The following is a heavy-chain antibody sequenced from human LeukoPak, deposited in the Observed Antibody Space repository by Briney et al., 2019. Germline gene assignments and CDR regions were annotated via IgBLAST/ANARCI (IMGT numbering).Heavy chain of an antibody. D-gene: IGHD3-22*01. J-gene: IGHJ4*02. Sequence: GGSLRLSCAASGFTFSSYAMSWVRQAPGKGLEWVGRIKSKTDGGTTDYAAPVKGRFTISRDDSKNTLYLQMNSLKTEDTAVYYCTTKGYYYDSSGYYYGRSGHPYYFDYWGQGTLVTVSS. V-gene: IGHV3-15*01. CDR1: GFTFSSYA. CDR2: IKSKTDGGTT. CDR3: TTKGYYYDSSGYYYGRSGHPYYFDY.